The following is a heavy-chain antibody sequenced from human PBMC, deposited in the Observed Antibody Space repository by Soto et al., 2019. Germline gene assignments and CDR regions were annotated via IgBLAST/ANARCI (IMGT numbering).Heavy chain of an antibody. Sequence: ATVKVSCKASGYTFTSYGISWVRQAPGQGLEWMGWISAYNGNTNYAQKLQGRVTMTTDTSTSTAYMELRSLRSDDTAVYYCARAPLLFVAAAVDYWGQGTLVTVSS. D-gene: IGHD6-13*01. J-gene: IGHJ4*02. V-gene: IGHV1-18*01. CDR2: ISAYNGNT. CDR1: GYTFTSYG. CDR3: ARAPLLFVAAAVDY.